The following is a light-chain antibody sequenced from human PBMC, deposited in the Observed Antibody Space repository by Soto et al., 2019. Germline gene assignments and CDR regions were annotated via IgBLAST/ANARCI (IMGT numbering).Light chain of an antibody. Sequence: VMKQCPATLSVSPGERATLSCRASQTVSSNLAWYQQKPGQAPRLLIYGASTRATGIPARFSGSGSGTEFTLTISSLQSEDFAVYYCQQYNNWPPLTFGGGTKVDNK. CDR1: QTVSSN. CDR2: GAS. CDR3: QQYNNWPPLT. V-gene: IGKV3-15*01. J-gene: IGKJ4*01.